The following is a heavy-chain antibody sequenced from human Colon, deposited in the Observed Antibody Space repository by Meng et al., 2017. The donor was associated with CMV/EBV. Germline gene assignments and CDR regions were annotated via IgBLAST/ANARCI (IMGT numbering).Heavy chain of an antibody. D-gene: IGHD2-2*01. V-gene: IGHV1-69*10. CDR2: IIPILGIA. CDR1: GGTFSSYA. CDR3: ARSNLSMVVVPGAADY. Sequence: SVKVSCKASGGTFSSYAISWVRQAPGQGLEWMGGIIPILGIANYAQKFQGRVTITADKSTSTAYMELSSLRSEDTAVYYCARSNLSMVVVPGAADYWGQGTLVTVSS. J-gene: IGHJ4*02.